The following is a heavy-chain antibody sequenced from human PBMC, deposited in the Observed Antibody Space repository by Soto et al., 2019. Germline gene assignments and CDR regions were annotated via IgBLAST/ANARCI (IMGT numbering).Heavy chain of an antibody. CDR1: GYTFTSYG. V-gene: IGHV1-18*01. CDR2: ISAYNGNT. D-gene: IGHD3-10*01. J-gene: IGHJ4*02. Sequence: ASVKVSCKASGYTFTSYGISWVRQAPGQGLEWMGWISAYNGNTNYAQELQGRVTMTTDTSTSTAYMELRSLRSDDTAVYYCARVSFTMVRGVIRPHSFDYWGQGTLVTVSS. CDR3: ARVSFTMVRGVIRPHSFDY.